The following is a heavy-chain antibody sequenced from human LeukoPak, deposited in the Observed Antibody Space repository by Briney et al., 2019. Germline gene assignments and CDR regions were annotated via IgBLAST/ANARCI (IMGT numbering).Heavy chain of an antibody. V-gene: IGHV1-18*01. CDR2: ISAYNGNT. Sequence: GASVKASCKASGYTFTSYGISWVRQAPGQGLEWMGWISAYNGNTNYAQKLQGRVTMTTDTSTSTAYMELRSLRSDDTAVYYCARGPRIAYYYYMDVWGKGTTVTVSS. J-gene: IGHJ6*03. CDR1: GYTFTSYG. D-gene: IGHD3-16*02. CDR3: ARGPRIAYYYYMDV.